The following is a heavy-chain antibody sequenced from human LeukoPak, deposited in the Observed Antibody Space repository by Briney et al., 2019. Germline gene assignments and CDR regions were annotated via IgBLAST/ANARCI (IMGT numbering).Heavy chain of an antibody. V-gene: IGHV3-30*02. CDR2: IRYDGSNK. J-gene: IGHJ4*02. CDR3: ANYYYDSSGYSDGYYFDY. CDR1: GYTFTGYY. D-gene: IGHD3-22*01. Sequence: GASVKVSCKASGYTFTGYYMHWVRQAPGKGLEWVAFIRYDGSNKYYADSVKGGFTISRDNSKNTLYLQMNSLRAEDTAVYYCANYYYDSSGYSDGYYFDYWGQGTLVTVSS.